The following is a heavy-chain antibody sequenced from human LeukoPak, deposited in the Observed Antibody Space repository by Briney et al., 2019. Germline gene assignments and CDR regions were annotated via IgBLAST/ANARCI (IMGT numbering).Heavy chain of an antibody. CDR3: ARGDHHNWNARRY. J-gene: IGHJ4*02. Sequence: GGSLRLSCAASGFTFNSYWLHWVRQAPGKGLVWVSRVNGDGSDTSYADSAKGRFTISRDNAKNTLYLQMNSLRAEDTAVYYCARGDHHNWNARRYWGQGTLVTVSS. CDR1: GFTFNSYW. D-gene: IGHD1-1*01. CDR2: VNGDGSDT. V-gene: IGHV3-74*01.